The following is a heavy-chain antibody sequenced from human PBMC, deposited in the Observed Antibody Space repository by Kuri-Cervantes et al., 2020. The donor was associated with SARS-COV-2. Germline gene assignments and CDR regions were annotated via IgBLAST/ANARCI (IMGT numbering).Heavy chain of an antibody. D-gene: IGHD4-23*01. CDR3: ARPGGFLDV. CDR1: GVSVSGGTYY. J-gene: IGHJ6*04. V-gene: IGHV4-61*02. CDR2: LDTSGST. Sequence: LRLSCAVSGVSVSGGTYYWSWIRQPAGKGLEWIGRLDTSGSTTYNPSPKSRVTISVDTSKNQFSLKLSSVTAADTAVYYCARPGGFLDVWGKGTTVTVSS.